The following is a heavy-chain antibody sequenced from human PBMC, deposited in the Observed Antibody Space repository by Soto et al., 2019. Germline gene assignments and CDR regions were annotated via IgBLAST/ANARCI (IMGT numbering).Heavy chain of an antibody. CDR1: GYTFTSYA. CDR3: ARASGPGGQGFLEWLSWFDP. Sequence: VASVKVSCKASGYTFTSYAMHWVRQAPGQRLEWMGWINAGNGNTKYSQKFQGRVTITRDTSASTAYMELSSLRSEDTAVYYCARASGPGGQGFLEWLSWFDPWGQGTLVTVSS. CDR2: INAGNGNT. V-gene: IGHV1-3*01. J-gene: IGHJ5*02. D-gene: IGHD3-3*01.